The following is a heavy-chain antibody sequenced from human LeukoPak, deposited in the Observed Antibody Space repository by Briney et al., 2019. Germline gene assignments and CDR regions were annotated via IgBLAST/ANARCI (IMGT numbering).Heavy chain of an antibody. D-gene: IGHD5-12*01. V-gene: IGHV1-69*02. CDR1: GGTFSSYT. CDR3: ARALGGYDPYYFDY. CDR2: IIPILGIA. Sequence: SVKVSCKASGGTFSSYTISWVRQAPGQGLEWMGRIIPILGIANYAQKFQGRVTITADKSTSTAYMELSSLRSEDTAVYYCARALGGYDPYYFDYWGQGTLVTVSS. J-gene: IGHJ4*02.